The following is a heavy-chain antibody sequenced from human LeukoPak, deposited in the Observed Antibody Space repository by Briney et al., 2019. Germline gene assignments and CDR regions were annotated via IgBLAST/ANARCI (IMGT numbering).Heavy chain of an antibody. CDR3: AVIIGSGSYYPTDY. V-gene: IGHV1-18*01. Sequence: GASVKVSCKASGYTFTSYGISWVRQAPGQGLEWMGWISAYNGNTNYAQKLQGRVTMTTDTSTSTAYMELRSLRSDDTAVYYCAVIIGSGSYYPTDYWGQGTLVTVSS. D-gene: IGHD3-10*01. CDR1: GYTFTSYG. CDR2: ISAYNGNT. J-gene: IGHJ4*02.